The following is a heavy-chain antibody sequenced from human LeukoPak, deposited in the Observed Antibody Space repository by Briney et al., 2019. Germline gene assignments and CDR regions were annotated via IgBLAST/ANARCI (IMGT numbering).Heavy chain of an antibody. CDR1: GGSISSYY. CDR3: ARVGHIAAAVTYDY. Sequence: TSETLSLTCTVSGGSISSYYWSWIRQSPGKGLEWIANIFYSGSPNYNPSLRSRVNISFDASKNQFSLKLSSVTAADTAVYFCARVGHIAAAVTYDYWGQGTLLTVST. CDR2: IFYSGSP. V-gene: IGHV4-59*08. J-gene: IGHJ4*02. D-gene: IGHD6-13*01.